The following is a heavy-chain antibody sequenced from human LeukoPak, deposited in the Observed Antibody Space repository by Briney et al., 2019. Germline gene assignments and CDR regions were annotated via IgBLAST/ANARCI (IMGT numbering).Heavy chain of an antibody. J-gene: IGHJ4*02. CDR1: GYTFTGYY. V-gene: IGHV1-2*02. Sequence: ASVKVSCKASGYTFTGYYMHWVRQAPGQGLEWMGWINPNSGGTSYAQKFQGRVTMTRDTSISTAYMELSRLRSDDTAVYYCARGPQFAPFDYWGQGTLVTVSS. CDR3: ARGPQFAPFDY. D-gene: IGHD3-16*01. CDR2: INPNSGGT.